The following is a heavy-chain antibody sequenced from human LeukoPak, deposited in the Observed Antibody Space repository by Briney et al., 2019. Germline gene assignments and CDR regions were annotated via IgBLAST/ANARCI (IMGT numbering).Heavy chain of an antibody. J-gene: IGHJ4*02. CDR1: GYTFTSYD. V-gene: IGHV1-8*01. Sequence: GASVKVSCKASGYTFTSYDINWVRQATGQGLEWMGWMNPNSGNTGYAQKFQGRVTMTRNTSISTAYMELSSLRSEDTAVYYCARAPPRVRGVIEYYFDYWGQGTLVTVSS. CDR3: ARAPPRVRGVIEYYFDY. D-gene: IGHD3-10*01. CDR2: MNPNSGNT.